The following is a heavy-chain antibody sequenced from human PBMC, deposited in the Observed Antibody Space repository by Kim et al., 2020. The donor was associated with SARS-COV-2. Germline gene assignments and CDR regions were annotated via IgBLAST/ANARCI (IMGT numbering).Heavy chain of an antibody. CDR2: ISWNSGSI. CDR1: GFTFDDYA. J-gene: IGHJ6*02. D-gene: IGHD5-12*01. Sequence: GGSLRLSCAASGFTFDDYAMHWVRQAPGKGLEWVSGISWNSGSIGYADSVKGRFTISRDNAKNSLYLQMNSLRAEDTALYYCAKDTGGYDPLGDYYYYYGMDVWGQGTTVTLSS. CDR3: AKDTGGYDPLGDYYYYYGMDV. V-gene: IGHV3-9*01.